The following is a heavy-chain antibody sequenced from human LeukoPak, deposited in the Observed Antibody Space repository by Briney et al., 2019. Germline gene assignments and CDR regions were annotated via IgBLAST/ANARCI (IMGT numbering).Heavy chain of an antibody. V-gene: IGHV4-61*02. J-gene: IGHJ2*01. Sequence: PSETLSLTCTVSGGSISSGSYYWSWIRQPAGKGLEWIGRIYTSGSTNYNPSLKSRVTISVDTSKNQFSLKLSSVTAADTAVYYCARGQRITMVRGARYFDLWGRGTLVAVSS. D-gene: IGHD3-10*01. CDR3: ARGQRITMVRGARYFDL. CDR1: GGSISSGSYY. CDR2: IYTSGST.